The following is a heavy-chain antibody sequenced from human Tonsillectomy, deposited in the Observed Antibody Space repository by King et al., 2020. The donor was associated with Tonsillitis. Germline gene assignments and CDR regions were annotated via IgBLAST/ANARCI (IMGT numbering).Heavy chain of an antibody. J-gene: IGHJ5*02. D-gene: IGHD2-2*01. CDR3: ARDVYLGYCSGTSCEYWFDP. CDR2: IHTSGST. CDR1: GGSISSGSYY. Sequence: VQLQESGPGLVKPSQTLSLTCTVSGGSISSGSYYWSWIRQPAGKGLEWIGCIHTSGSTNYNPSLKSRVTMSVDTSKNQFSLKLSSVTAADTAVYYCARDVYLGYCSGTSCEYWFDPWGQGTLVTVSS. V-gene: IGHV4-61*02.